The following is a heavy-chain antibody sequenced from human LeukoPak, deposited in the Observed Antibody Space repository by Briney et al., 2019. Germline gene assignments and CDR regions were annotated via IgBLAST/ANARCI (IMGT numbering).Heavy chain of an antibody. CDR1: GGSISSYY. D-gene: IGHD3-22*01. Sequence: SETLSLTCTASGGSISSYYWSWIRQPPGKGLEWIGYIYYSGSTNYNPSLKSRVTISVDTSKNQFSLKLSSVTAADTAVYYCARHDPPYYYDSSGYWNPFDYWGQGTLVTVSS. CDR2: IYYSGST. J-gene: IGHJ4*02. V-gene: IGHV4-59*08. CDR3: ARHDPPYYYDSSGYWNPFDY.